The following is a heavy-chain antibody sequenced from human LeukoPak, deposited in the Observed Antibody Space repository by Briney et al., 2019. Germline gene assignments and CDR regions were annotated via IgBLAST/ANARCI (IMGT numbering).Heavy chain of an antibody. J-gene: IGHJ2*01. CDR3: ARRKGKEVEATTFWYFER. CDR1: GYSFTSYW. CDR2: IYPGDSDT. D-gene: IGHD1-26*01. V-gene: IGHV5-51*01. Sequence: GESLKISCKGSGYSFTSYWIGWVRQMPGKGLEWMGIIYPGDSDTRYSPSFQGQVTISADKSISTAYLQWSSLTASDTAMDYFARRKGKEVEATTFWYFERRGRRTLVTVSS.